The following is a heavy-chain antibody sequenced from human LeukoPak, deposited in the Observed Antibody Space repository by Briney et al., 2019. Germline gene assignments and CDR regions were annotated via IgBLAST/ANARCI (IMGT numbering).Heavy chain of an antibody. CDR1: GGSISSSSYY. J-gene: IGHJ3*02. V-gene: IGHV4-39*07. CDR2: IYYSGST. Sequence: SETLSLTCTVSGGSISSSSYYWGWIRQPPGKGLEWIGSIYYSGSTYYNPSLKSRVTISVDTSKNQFSLKLSSVTAADTAVYYCAREGEDLDAFDIWGQGTMVTVSS. D-gene: IGHD1-26*01. CDR3: AREGEDLDAFDI.